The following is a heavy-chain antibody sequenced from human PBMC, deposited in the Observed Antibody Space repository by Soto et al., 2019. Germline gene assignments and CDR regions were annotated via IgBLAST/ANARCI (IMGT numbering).Heavy chain of an antibody. CDR2: INPSGGST. J-gene: IGHJ5*02. V-gene: IGHV1-46*03. CDR3: ARDKGRGYDFWSGYEGGWFDP. D-gene: IGHD3-3*01. CDR1: GYTFTSYY. Sequence: QVQLVQSGAEVKKPGASVKVSCKASGYTFTSYYMHWVRQAPGQGLEWMGIINPSGGSTSYAQKCQGRVTMTRDTSTSTVYMELSSLRSEDTAVYYCARDKGRGYDFWSGYEGGWFDPWGQGTLVTVSS.